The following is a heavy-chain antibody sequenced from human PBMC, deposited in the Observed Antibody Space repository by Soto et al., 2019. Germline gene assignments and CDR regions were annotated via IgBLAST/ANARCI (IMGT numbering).Heavy chain of an antibody. CDR2: ISYDGSNK. V-gene: IGHV3-30-3*01. CDR1: GFTFSSYA. Sequence: GGSLRLSCAASGFTFSSYAMHWVRQAPGKGLEWVAVISYDGSNKYYADSVKGRFTISRDNTTTSLYLQMNSLRAEDTAVYYCARVAYWGPGTQVNVSS. CDR3: ARVAY. J-gene: IGHJ4*02.